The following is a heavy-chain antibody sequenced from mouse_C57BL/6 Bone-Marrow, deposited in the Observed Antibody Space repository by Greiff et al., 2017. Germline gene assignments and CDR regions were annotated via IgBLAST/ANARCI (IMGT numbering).Heavy chain of an antibody. CDR3: ALTGTYYFDY. Sequence: VQLKESGPGLVQPSQSLSITCTVSGFSLTSYGVHWVRQSPGKGLEWLGVIWSGGSTDYNAAFISRLSISKDNSKSQVFFKMNSLQADDTAIYYCALTGTYYFDYWGQGTTLTVSA. J-gene: IGHJ2*01. CDR1: GFSLTSYG. V-gene: IGHV2-2*01. D-gene: IGHD4-1*01. CDR2: IWSGGST.